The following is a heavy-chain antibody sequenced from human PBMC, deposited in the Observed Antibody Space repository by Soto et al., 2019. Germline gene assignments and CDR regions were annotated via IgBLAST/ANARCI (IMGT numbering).Heavy chain of an antibody. CDR1: GFSLSTSGVG. V-gene: IGHV2-5*02. Sequence: SGPTLVNPTQTLTLTCTFSGFSLSTSGVGVGWIRQPPGKALEWLALIYWDDDKRYSPSLKSRLTITKDTSKNQVVLTMTNMDPVDTAPYYCAHRSGQTMDILTGYYVSGFDPWGQGTLVTVSS. CDR3: AHRSGQTMDILTGYYVSGFDP. D-gene: IGHD3-9*01. J-gene: IGHJ5*02. CDR2: IYWDDDK.